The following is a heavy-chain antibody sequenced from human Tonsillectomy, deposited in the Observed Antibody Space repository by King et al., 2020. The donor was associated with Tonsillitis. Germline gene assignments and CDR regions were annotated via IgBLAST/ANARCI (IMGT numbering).Heavy chain of an antibody. Sequence: VQLVESGGGLVQPGGSLRLSCSCAASEFSFSEHFMSWVRQAPGTGLEWVANMNRDGSERNYVDSVKGRFTISRDNAKNSVYLQMNSLRADDTAVYYCARYCTPSTCSYRGLEDWGQGTLVTVSS. CDR2: MNRDGSER. V-gene: IGHV3-7*01. CDR3: ARYCTPSTCSYRGLED. D-gene: IGHD2-8*01. J-gene: IGHJ4*02. CDR1: EFSFSEHF.